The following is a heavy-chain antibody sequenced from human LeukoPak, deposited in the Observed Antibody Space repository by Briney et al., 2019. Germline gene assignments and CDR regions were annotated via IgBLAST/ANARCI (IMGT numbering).Heavy chain of an antibody. CDR1: GFTFDNYN. Sequence: GGSLRLSCAASGFTFDNYNMNWVRPAPGKGLEWVSSISSGTNYIFEADSVKGRFTVTKDTALNSLSLQMNSLRADDTAVYYCARSAGGNYFDYWDQGTLVTVSS. CDR3: ARSAGGNYFDY. D-gene: IGHD2-8*02. V-gene: IGHV3-21*01. J-gene: IGHJ4*02. CDR2: ISSGTNYI.